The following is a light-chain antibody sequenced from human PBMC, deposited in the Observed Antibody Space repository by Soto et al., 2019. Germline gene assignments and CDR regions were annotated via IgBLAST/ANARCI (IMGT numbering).Light chain of an antibody. CDR3: QQCSFWPRIT. CDR1: QTISSW. J-gene: IGKJ5*01. V-gene: IGKV1-5*01. Sequence: DIQMTQSPSTLSGSVGDRVTITCRASQTISSWLAWYQQKPGKAPKLLIYAASSLQSGVPSRLSGSGSGTDFTLTISSLEPEDSAVYYCQQCSFWPRITFGQGTRLEIK. CDR2: AAS.